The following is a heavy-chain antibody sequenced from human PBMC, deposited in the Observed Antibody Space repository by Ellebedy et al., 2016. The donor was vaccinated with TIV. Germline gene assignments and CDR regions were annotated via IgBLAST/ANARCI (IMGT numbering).Heavy chain of an antibody. CDR2: INPNSGGT. Sequence: ASVKVSCKASGYTFTDYYMHWVRQAPGQGLEWMGWINPNSGGTNYAQKFQGWVTMTRDTSISTAYMELSSLRSEDKAVYYCARGAYDSSGGFDYWGQGTLVTVSS. CDR1: GYTFTDYY. D-gene: IGHD3-22*01. CDR3: ARGAYDSSGGFDY. V-gene: IGHV1-2*04. J-gene: IGHJ4*02.